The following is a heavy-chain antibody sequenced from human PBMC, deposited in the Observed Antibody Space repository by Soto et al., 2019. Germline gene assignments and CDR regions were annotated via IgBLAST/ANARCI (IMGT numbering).Heavy chain of an antibody. Sequence: GGSLRLSCAASGFTFSDYYMSWIRQAPGKGLEWVSYISSSSSYTNYADSVKGRFTIPRDNAKNSLYLQMNSLRAEDTAVYYCARDLKTAAGFYYYYYGMDVWGQGTTVTVSS. J-gene: IGHJ6*02. V-gene: IGHV3-11*06. CDR3: ARDLKTAAGFYYYYYGMDV. CDR2: ISSSSSYT. CDR1: GFTFSDYY. D-gene: IGHD6-13*01.